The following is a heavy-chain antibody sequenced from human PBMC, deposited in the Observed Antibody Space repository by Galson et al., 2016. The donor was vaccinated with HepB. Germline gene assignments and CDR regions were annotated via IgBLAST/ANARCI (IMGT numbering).Heavy chain of an antibody. CDR2: ISASGGSK. D-gene: IGHD3-22*01. V-gene: IGHV3-23*01. CDR1: GLSLSPYA. J-gene: IGHJ2*01. Sequence: SLRLSCAGSGLSLSPYAMSWGRQAPGKGLEWVSGISASGGSKTYADSVRGRFIISRDNSNNKLFLQMNSLTTEDTAVYYCARDSDTSGLHWYFDLWGRGTLVTVSS. CDR3: ARDSDTSGLHWYFDL.